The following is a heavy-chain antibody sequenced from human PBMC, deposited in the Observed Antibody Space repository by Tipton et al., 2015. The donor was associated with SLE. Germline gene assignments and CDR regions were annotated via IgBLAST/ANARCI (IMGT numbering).Heavy chain of an antibody. CDR2: INHSGST. J-gene: IGHJ1*01. D-gene: IGHD1-26*01. Sequence: LRLSCAVYGGSFSGYYWSWIRQPPGKGLEWIGEINHSGSTNYNPSLKSRVTISVDTSKNQFSLKLSSVTAADTAVYYRARGYSGSYLGLAEYFQHWGQGTLVTVSS. CDR1: GGSFSGYY. V-gene: IGHV4-34*01. CDR3: ARGYSGSYLGLAEYFQH.